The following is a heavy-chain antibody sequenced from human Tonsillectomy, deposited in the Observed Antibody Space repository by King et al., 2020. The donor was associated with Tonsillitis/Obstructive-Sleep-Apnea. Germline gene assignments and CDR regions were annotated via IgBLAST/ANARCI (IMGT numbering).Heavy chain of an antibody. D-gene: IGHD6-13*01. Sequence: VQLVESGGGLVQPGGSLRLSCALSGFTFSSYAMSWVRQAPGKGLEWVSSGSGGSTYYADPVKGRLPISRDNSKNTLYLQMNNLRAEDSAVYYCAKGRGEKLVYAFDIWGQGTMVTVSS. J-gene: IGHJ3*02. CDR1: GFTFSSYA. V-gene: IGHV3-23*04. CDR2: GSGGST. CDR3: AKGRGEKLVYAFDI.